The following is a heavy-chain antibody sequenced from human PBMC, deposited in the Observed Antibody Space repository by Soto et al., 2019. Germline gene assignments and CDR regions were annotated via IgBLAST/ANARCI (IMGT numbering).Heavy chain of an antibody. CDR1: GFTFGTCA. Sequence: EVQLLESGGGLVQPGGSLRLSCEASGFTFGTCAMSWVRQAPGKGLDWVSGITGTGAHTYYTDSVKGRFTISRDNSKKTLYLQLNSLGADDTAVYYCAKGNGGGYFDLWGRGSLVTVSS. V-gene: IGHV3-23*01. J-gene: IGHJ2*01. D-gene: IGHD2-21*01. CDR3: AKGNGGGYFDL. CDR2: ITGTGAHT.